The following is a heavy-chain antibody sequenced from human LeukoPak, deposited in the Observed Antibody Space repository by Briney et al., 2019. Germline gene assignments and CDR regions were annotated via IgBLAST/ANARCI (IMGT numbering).Heavy chain of an antibody. D-gene: IGHD6-6*01. CDR1: GGTFSSYA. Sequence: VASVKVSCKASGGTFSSYAISWVRQAPGQGLEWMGGIIPIFGTANYAQKFQGRVTITADESTSTAYMELSSLRSEDTAVYYCASPEYSSSSGLFDYWGQGTLVTVSS. J-gene: IGHJ4*02. V-gene: IGHV1-69*13. CDR2: IIPIFGTA. CDR3: ASPEYSSSSGLFDY.